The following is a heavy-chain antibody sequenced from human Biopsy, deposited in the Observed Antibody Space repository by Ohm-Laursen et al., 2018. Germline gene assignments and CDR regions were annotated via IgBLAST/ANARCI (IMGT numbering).Heavy chain of an antibody. V-gene: IGHV3-73*01. CDR2: IKKKSNNDAT. CDR3: TRSAGYGYDY. D-gene: IGHD5-12*01. CDR1: GFNLSAFA. J-gene: IGHJ4*02. Sequence: GSLRLSCAASGFNLSAFALHWVRQASGRGLEWVGRIKKKSNNDATAYAESMKGRFSIFRDDSKSTSFLQMNSLKIEDTAVYFCTRSAGYGYDYWGQGTLVIVSS.